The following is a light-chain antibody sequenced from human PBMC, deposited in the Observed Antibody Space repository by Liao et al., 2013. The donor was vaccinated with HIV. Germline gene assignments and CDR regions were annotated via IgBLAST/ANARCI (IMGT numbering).Light chain of an antibody. Sequence: SYELTQPPSVSVAPGKTASITCAGDNIGIKRVQWYLQKPGQAPVLVIFNDLYRPSGIPARFSASNSGSTATLTISRVEDGDEADYFCQVWDSSSNQVVFGGGTQLTVL. V-gene: IGLV3-21*04. CDR3: QVWDSSSNQVV. CDR1: NIGIKR. CDR2: NDL. J-gene: IGLJ3*02.